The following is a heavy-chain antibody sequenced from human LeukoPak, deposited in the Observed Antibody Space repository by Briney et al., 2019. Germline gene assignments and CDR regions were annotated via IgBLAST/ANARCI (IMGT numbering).Heavy chain of an antibody. J-gene: IGHJ4*02. CDR2: IYYSGST. CDR3: ARLSPRYYDSSGYYFWVPFDY. V-gene: IGHV4-59*08. CDR1: GVSISSYY. Sequence: PSETLSLTCTVSGVSISSYYWSWIRQPPGKGLEWIGYIYYSGSTNYNPSLKSRVTISVDTSKNQFSLKLSSVTAADTAVYYCARLSPRYYDSSGYYFWVPFDYWGQGTLVTVSS. D-gene: IGHD3-22*01.